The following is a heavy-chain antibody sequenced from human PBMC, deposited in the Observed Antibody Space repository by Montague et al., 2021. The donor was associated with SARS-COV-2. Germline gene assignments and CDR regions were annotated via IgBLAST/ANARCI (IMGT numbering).Heavy chain of an antibody. V-gene: IGHV4-39*01. Sequence: SETLSLTCTVSGVSISGYTYFWGWIRQPPGKGLEWIASVNYSGSNYYNPTLKSLVTISADTTKNPSSLKVGSATAADSAIYYCARHRVESWWDYFDPWGQGTLVTVSS. CDR1: GVSISGYTYF. CDR2: VNYSGSN. CDR3: ARHRVESWWDYFDP. D-gene: IGHD2-15*01. J-gene: IGHJ5*02.